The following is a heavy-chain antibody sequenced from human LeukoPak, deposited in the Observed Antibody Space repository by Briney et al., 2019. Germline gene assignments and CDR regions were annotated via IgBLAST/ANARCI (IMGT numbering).Heavy chain of an antibody. CDR1: GFTFSSYS. Sequence: GGSLRLSCAASGFTFSSYSMNWVRQAPGKGLEWVANTQQDGSEKNYIDSVQGRFTISRDNAKTSLYLQMNSLRAEDTAVYYCARDSAVATYYGVDVWGQGTTVTVSS. V-gene: IGHV3-7*01. CDR3: ARDSAVATYYGVDV. J-gene: IGHJ6*02. D-gene: IGHD6-19*01. CDR2: TQQDGSEK.